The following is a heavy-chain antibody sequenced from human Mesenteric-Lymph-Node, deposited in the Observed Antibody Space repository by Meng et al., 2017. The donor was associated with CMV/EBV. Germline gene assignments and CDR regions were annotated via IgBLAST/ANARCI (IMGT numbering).Heavy chain of an antibody. CDR3: AREGENDAFDI. J-gene: IGHJ3*02. CDR1: TFDDYA. D-gene: IGHD3-16*01. CDR2: IYYSGST. Sequence: TFDDYAMYWIRQPPGKGLEWIGYIYYSGSTYYNPSLKSRVTISVDTSKNQFSLKLSSVTAADTAVYYCAREGENDAFDIWGQGTMVTVSS. V-gene: IGHV4-30-4*08.